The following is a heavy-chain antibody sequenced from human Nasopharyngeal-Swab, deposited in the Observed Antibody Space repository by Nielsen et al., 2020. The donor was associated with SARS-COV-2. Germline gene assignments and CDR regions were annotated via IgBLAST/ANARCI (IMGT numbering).Heavy chain of an antibody. J-gene: IGHJ4*02. CDR2: INPNSGGT. CDR3: ASPRNRDGYNSFDY. D-gene: IGHD5-24*01. Sequence: ASVKVSCKASGYTFTGYYMHWVRQAPGQGLEWMGQINPNSGGTNYAQKFQGRVTMTRDTSISTAYMELSRLRSDDTAVYYCASPRNRDGYNSFDYWGQGTLVTVSS. V-gene: IGHV1-2*06. CDR1: GYTFTGYY.